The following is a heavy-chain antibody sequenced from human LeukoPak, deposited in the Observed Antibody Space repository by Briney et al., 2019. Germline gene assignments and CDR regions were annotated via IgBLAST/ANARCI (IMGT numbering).Heavy chain of an antibody. V-gene: IGHV4-4*07. CDR2: IYTSAST. J-gene: IGHJ5*02. CDR3: ARVWATTFDP. CDR1: GGSSTRYD. D-gene: IGHD3-16*01. Sequence: SETLSLTCTASGGSSTRYDWSWIRQPAWNALEWIGRIYTSASTKYNPSLKSRVTMSLDTSKNRFSLKLSSVTAADTALYYCARVWATTFDPWGQGPLVTVSS.